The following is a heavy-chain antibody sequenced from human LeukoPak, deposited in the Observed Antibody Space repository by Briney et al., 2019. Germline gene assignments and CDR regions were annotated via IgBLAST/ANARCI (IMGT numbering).Heavy chain of an antibody. J-gene: IGHJ4*02. Sequence: GGSLRLSCTASGFTFSSYTMTWVRQAPGKGLKWVSTITTGDGNTYYADSVKGRFAVSRDDSKNTLYLQMNSLRAEDTAVYYCAKDGGLWVSAHWGDSWGRGTLATVSS. CDR3: AKDGGLWVSAHWGDS. V-gene: IGHV3-23*01. D-gene: IGHD7-27*01. CDR1: GFTFSSYT. CDR2: ITTGDGNT.